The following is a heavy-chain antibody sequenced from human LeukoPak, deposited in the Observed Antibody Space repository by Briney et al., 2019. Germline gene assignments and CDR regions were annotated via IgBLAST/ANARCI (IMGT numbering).Heavy chain of an antibody. CDR2: ISWNSGSI. Sequence: GGSLRLSCAASGFTFDDYAMHWVRQAPGKGLEWVSGISWNSGSIGYADSVKGRFTISRDNAKTSLYLQMNSLRAEDMALYLFAKDRYYVRSGLFDYGGQGTLVT. CDR1: GFTFDDYA. V-gene: IGHV3-9*03. D-gene: IGHD3-22*01. CDR3: AKDRYYVRSGLFDY. J-gene: IGHJ4*02.